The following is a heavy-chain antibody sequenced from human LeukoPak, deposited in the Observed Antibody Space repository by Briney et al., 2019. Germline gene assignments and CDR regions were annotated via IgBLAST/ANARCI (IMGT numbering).Heavy chain of an antibody. CDR2: IHYSATT. V-gene: IGHV4-39*01. Sequence: SETLSLTCTVSGGSISSGSYYWGWIRQPPGKGLEWIGNIHYSATTYYNPSLKSRVTISVDTSKNQFSLKLSSVTSADTAVYYCAQLTLYNGYGFDSWGQGTLVTVSS. J-gene: IGHJ4*02. CDR1: GGSISSGSYY. CDR3: AQLTLYNGYGFDS. D-gene: IGHD5-12*01.